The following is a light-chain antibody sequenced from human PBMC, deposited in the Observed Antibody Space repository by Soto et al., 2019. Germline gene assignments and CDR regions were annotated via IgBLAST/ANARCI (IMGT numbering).Light chain of an antibody. V-gene: IGLV4-69*01. J-gene: IGLJ2*01. CDR1: SGHSRYS. CDR3: QTWGTGYSV. Sequence: QPVLTQSPSASASLGASVKLTCTLSSGHSRYSIEWHQQQPEKGPRYLMKLSSDGSHTKGDGISDRFSGSSSGAERYLTISGLQSEDEADYYCQTWGTGYSVFGGGTKLTVL. CDR2: LSSDGSH.